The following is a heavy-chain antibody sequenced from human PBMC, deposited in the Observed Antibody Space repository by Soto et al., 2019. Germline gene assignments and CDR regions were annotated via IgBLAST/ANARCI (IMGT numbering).Heavy chain of an antibody. V-gene: IGHV3-23*01. Sequence: PGGSLRLSCAASGFNFRSYAMTWVRQAPGKGLEWVSTIRASGDTTFYADSVKGRITISRDNSKNTVYLQMNTLAADDTAVYFWDKGEYPSYYQYGGQEILVPVSS. CDR2: IRASGDTT. CDR3: DKGEYPSYYQY. CDR1: GFNFRSYA. D-gene: IGHD4-17*01. J-gene: IGHJ4*02.